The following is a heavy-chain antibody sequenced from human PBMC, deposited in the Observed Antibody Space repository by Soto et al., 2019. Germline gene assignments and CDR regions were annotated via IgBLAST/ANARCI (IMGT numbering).Heavy chain of an antibody. CDR1: GGTFSSYR. V-gene: IGHV1-69*06. Sequence: QVQLVQSGAEVKKPGSSVKVSCKASGGTFSSYRINWVRQAPGQGLEWVGGIVPIYRTADYAQKFQGRVTMTRDMSSNTVYMQLGRLTSEDTGIYYCARGGWAGYSSEGGFDLWGQGTHITVSS. CDR3: ARGGWAGYSSEGGFDL. D-gene: IGHD3-22*01. J-gene: IGHJ4*02. CDR2: IVPIYRTA.